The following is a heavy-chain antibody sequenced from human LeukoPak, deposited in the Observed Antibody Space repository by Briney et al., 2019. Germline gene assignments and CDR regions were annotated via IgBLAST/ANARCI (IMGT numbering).Heavy chain of an antibody. CDR1: GFTFSRSD. V-gene: IGHV3-23*01. CDR2: TSSSGGNT. Sequence: GGSLRLSCAASGFTFSRSDMSWIRQTPGKGLEWVSATSSSGGNTLTADSVKGRFTISRDNSKNTLYLQMTSLRAEDTAVYYCAKSAPSKYWGQGTLVTVSS. CDR3: AKSAPSKY. D-gene: IGHD4-4*01. J-gene: IGHJ4*02.